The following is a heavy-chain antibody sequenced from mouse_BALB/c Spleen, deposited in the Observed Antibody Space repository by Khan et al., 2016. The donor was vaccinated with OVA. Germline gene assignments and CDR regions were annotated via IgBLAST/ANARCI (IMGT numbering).Heavy chain of an antibody. V-gene: IGHV5-6*01. CDR2: ISSGGDYT. Sequence: EVELVESGGDLVKPGGSLKLSCAASGFTFSSYSMSWVRQTPDKRLEWVASISSGGDYTYYPDSVKGRFTISRDNAKNTLYLQMSDLKSEDTAMYYCVDHLTGSIAYWGQGTLVTVSA. CDR1: GFTFSSYS. CDR3: VDHLTGSIAY. D-gene: IGHD4-1*01. J-gene: IGHJ3*01.